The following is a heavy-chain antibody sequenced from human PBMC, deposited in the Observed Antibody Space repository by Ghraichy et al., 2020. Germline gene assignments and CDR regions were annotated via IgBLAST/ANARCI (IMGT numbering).Heavy chain of an antibody. CDR2: INHSGST. D-gene: IGHD3-3*01. V-gene: IGHV4-34*01. CDR1: GGSFSGYY. Sequence: SETLSLTCAVYGGSFSGYYWSWIRQPPGKGLEWIGEINHSGSTNYNPSLKSRVTISVDTSKNQFSLKLSSVTAADTAVYYCARGRPFYDFWSGYYAYNFGYWGQGTLVTVSS. CDR3: ARGRPFYDFWSGYYAYNFGY. J-gene: IGHJ4*02.